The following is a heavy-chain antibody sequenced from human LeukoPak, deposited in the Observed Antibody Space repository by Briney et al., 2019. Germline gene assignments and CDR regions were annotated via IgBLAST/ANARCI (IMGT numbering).Heavy chain of an antibody. CDR3: ARDHHPSRVGY. J-gene: IGHJ4*02. CDR2: IFQTGST. CDR1: GGSITSSRW. V-gene: IGHV4-4*02. Sequence: SGTLSLTCAVSGGSITSSRWWSWVRQPPGKGLDRIGEIFQTGSTNYNPSLKNRVTISVDKSKNHFSLKLNSVTAADTAVYYCARDHHPSRVGYWGQGTLVTVSS.